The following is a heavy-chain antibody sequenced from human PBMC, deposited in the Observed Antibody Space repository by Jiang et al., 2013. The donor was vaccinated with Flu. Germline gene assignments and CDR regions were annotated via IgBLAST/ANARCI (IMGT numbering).Heavy chain of an antibody. CDR1: GFTFSSYG. J-gene: IGHJ4*02. CDR3: ARARGWLQSPFDY. D-gene: IGHD5-24*01. V-gene: IGHV3-33*01. Sequence: VQLLESGGGVVQPGRSLRLSCAASGFTFSSYGMHWVRQAPGKGLEWVAVIWYDGSNKYYADSVKGRFTISRDNSKNTLYLQMNSLRAEDTAVYYCARARGWLQSPFDYWGQGTLVTVSS. CDR2: IWYDGSNK.